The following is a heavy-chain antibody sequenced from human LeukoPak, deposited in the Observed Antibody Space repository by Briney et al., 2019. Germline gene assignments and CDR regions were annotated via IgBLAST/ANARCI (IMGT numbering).Heavy chain of an antibody. V-gene: IGHV4-59*08. CDR2: IYYSGST. D-gene: IGHD6-19*01. Sequence: SETLSLTCTVSGGSISSYYWSWIRQPPGKGLEWIGYIYYSGSTNYNPSLKSRVTISVDTSKNQFSLKLSSVTAADTAVYYCARIAVAGGVAEYFQRWGQGTLVTVSS. CDR1: GGSISSYY. CDR3: ARIAVAGGVAEYFQR. J-gene: IGHJ1*01.